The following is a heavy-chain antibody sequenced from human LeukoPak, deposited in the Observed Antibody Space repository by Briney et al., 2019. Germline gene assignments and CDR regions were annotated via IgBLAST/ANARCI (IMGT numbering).Heavy chain of an antibody. CDR1: GFTLSNYE. CDR2: ISSSGSPI. J-gene: IGHJ5*02. Sequence: PGGSLRLSCAASGFTLSNYEMNWVRQSPGKGLEWLSYISSSGSPIFEAGSVKGRFTISRDNVNNLLCLQMNSLRDEDTSVYYCARGWFDLWGQGTLVTVSS. CDR3: ARGWFDL. V-gene: IGHV3-48*03.